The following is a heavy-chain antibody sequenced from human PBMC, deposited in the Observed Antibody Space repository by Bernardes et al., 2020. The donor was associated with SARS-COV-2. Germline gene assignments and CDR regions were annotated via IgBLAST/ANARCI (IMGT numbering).Heavy chain of an antibody. CDR2: IKSKTDGGTT. J-gene: IGHJ3*02. CDR1: GFTFSNAW. V-gene: IGHV3-15*01. D-gene: IGHD3-22*01. CDR3: TTDTVLSDYYDSSGKGDDAFDI. Sequence: GGSLRLSCAASGFTFSNAWMSWVRQAPGKGLEWVGRIKSKTDGGTTDYAAPVKGRFTISRDDSKNTLYLQMNSLKTEDTAVYYCTTDTVLSDYYDSSGKGDDAFDIWGQGTIVTVSS.